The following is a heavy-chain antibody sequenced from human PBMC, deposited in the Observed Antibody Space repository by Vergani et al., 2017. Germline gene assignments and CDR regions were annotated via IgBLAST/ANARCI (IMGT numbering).Heavy chain of an antibody. D-gene: IGHD1-26*01. Sequence: EVRLAESGGGLVQPGGSLRLSCAVSGFTFTSYSMNWVRQAPGKGLEWVSYISGVGDTINYADSVKGRFTISRDNSLPLQMNSLRVEDTAVYYCARGIVGGLEFDNWGQGTLVTVSS. V-gene: IGHV3-48*01. CDR2: ISGVGDTI. CDR3: ARGIVGGLEFDN. CDR1: GFTFTSYS. J-gene: IGHJ4*02.